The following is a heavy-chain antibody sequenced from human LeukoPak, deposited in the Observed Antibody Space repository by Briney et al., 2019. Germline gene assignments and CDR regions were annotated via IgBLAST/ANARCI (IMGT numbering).Heavy chain of an antibody. CDR2: ISADGRSK. CDR3: AKRPSDYGDYVSYFDY. CDR1: GFSFISYG. D-gene: IGHD4-17*01. V-gene: IGHV3-30*18. J-gene: IGHJ4*02. Sequence: GGSLRLSCAASGFSFISYGMHWVGQAPGQGLEWVGVISADGRSKDYADSVKGRFTISRDHSKDTLYLQMNSLRAEDTAVYYCAKRPSDYGDYVSYFDYWGQGTLVTVSS.